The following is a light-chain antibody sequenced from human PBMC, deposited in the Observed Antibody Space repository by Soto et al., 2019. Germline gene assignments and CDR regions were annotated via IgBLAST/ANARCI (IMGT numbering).Light chain of an antibody. V-gene: IGKV3-15*01. CDR1: QSVSTN. CDR3: QQYNDWPLT. J-gene: IGKJ4*01. CDR2: GAS. Sequence: EIVMTQSPATLSVSPGERASLSCRASQSVSTNLAWYQQKPAQAPRLLIYGASTRATGIPARFSGGGSGTEFTLTISSLQSVDFAVYYCQQYNDWPLTFGGGTKVEIK.